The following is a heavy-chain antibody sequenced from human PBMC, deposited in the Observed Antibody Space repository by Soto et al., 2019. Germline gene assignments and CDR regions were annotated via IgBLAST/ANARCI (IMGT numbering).Heavy chain of an antibody. CDR3: ARGLMVYARGYPFDY. CDR2: IYYSGNT. V-gene: IGHV4-30-4*01. D-gene: IGHD2-8*01. J-gene: IGHJ4*02. Sequence: QVQLQESGPGLVKPSQTLSLTCTVSGGSISSGDYYWSWLRQPPGKGLEWIGYIYYSGNTYYNPSLKSRVTISVETSKNQFSLKLSSVTAADTAVYYCARGLMVYARGYPFDYWGQGTLVTGSS. CDR1: GGSISSGDYY.